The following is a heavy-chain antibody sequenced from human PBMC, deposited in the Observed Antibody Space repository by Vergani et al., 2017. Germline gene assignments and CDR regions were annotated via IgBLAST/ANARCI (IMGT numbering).Heavy chain of an antibody. D-gene: IGHD5-24*01. CDR2: ISSSSSYI. CDR1: GFTFSSYS. Sequence: EVQLVESGGGLVKPGGSLRLSCAASGFTFSSYSMNWVRQAPGKGLEWVSSISSSSSYIYYADSVKGRFTISRDNAKNSLYLQMNSLRAEDTAVYYCARVDRVGYSETDYWGQGTLVTVSS. J-gene: IGHJ4*02. CDR3: ARVDRVGYSETDY. V-gene: IGHV3-21*01.